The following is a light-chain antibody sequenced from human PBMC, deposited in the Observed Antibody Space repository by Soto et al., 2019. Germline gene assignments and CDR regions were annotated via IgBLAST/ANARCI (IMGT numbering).Light chain of an antibody. J-gene: IGKJ4*01. V-gene: IGKV1-16*02. CDR2: GAS. Sequence: DIQMTQSPSSLSASVGDRVTITCRASQGIGNYLAWFQKKPGKAPKSLIYGASTLHSGVPSKFSGSGSGTDFTLTFSSLQPEEFATYYCQQYNNYPPTFGGGTTVEIK. CDR3: QQYNNYPPT. CDR1: QGIGNY.